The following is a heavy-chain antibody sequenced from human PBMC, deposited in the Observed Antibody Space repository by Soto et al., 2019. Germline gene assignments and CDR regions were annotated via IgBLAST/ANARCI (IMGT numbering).Heavy chain of an antibody. D-gene: IGHD3-22*01. CDR1: GDSVSSNSAA. CDR3: ARAPHYDDSSGYYYFLSRIQRKCLAFDI. CDR2: TYYRSKWYN. V-gene: IGHV6-1*01. Sequence: SQTLSLTCAISGDSVSSNSAAWNWIRQSPSRGLEWLGRTYYRSKWYNDYAVSVKSRITINPDTSKNQFSLQLNSVTPEDTAVYYCARAPHYDDSSGYYYFLSRIQRKCLAFDIWGQGTMVTVSS. J-gene: IGHJ3*02.